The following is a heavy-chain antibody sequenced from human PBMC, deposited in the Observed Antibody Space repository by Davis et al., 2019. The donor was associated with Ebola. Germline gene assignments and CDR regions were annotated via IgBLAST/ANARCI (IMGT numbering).Heavy chain of an antibody. CDR1: GGSFSAYY. V-gene: IGHV4-34*01. CDR3: ARGPNVYYDPSGNRLDN. D-gene: IGHD3-22*01. CDR2: ITHRGNT. Sequence: SETLSLTCAVSGGSFSAYYWSWVRQPPGKGLEWIGQITHRGNTNYNPALKSRVTMSIGASNQRFSLQLTSVTAADTAVYYCARGPNVYYDPSGNRLDNWGQGTLVSVSS. J-gene: IGHJ4*02.